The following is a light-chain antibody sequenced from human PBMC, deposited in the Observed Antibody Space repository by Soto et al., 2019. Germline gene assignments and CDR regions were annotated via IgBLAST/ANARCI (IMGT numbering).Light chain of an antibody. CDR3: SSYTTSSTLV. CDR1: SSDVGYYNR. V-gene: IGLV2-18*02. Sequence: QSALTQPTSVSGSPGQSVTISCTGTSSDVGYYNRVSWYQQPPGTAPKLMVFEVSNRPSGVPDRFSGSKSGNTASLTISGLQAEDEADYYCSSYTTSSTLVFGGGTKVTVL. CDR2: EVS. J-gene: IGLJ2*01.